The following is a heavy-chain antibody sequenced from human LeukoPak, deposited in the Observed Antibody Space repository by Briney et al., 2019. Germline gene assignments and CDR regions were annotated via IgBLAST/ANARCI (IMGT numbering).Heavy chain of an antibody. CDR1: GYRFTSYW. CDR3: ARLTASVDTAMVYYFDY. Sequence: GGSLKISCKGSGYRFTSYWIGWVRQMPGKGLEGMGIIYPGDSDNRYSPSFQGQLTISADNSISTAYLQWSSLKASDTAMYYCARLTASVDTAMVYYFDYWGQGTLVTVSS. V-gene: IGHV5-51*01. D-gene: IGHD5-18*01. J-gene: IGHJ4*02. CDR2: IYPGDSDN.